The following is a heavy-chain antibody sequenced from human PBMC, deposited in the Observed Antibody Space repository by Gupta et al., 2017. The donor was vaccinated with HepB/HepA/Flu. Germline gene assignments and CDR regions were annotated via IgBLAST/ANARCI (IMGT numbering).Heavy chain of an antibody. CDR1: GFTFSDHY. Sequence: EVQLVESGGDLVQPGGSLRLSCAACGFTFSDHYMDCVRLIPGEGLEWVGRIRNKVNGYTTEYAASVKDRFTVSRDDSKNSLYLQMNTLKTDDTAVYYCVGGRTGSVFDYWGQGTLVTVSS. CDR3: VGGRTGSVFDY. CDR2: IRNKVNGYTT. D-gene: IGHD1-14*01. V-gene: IGHV3-72*01. J-gene: IGHJ4*02.